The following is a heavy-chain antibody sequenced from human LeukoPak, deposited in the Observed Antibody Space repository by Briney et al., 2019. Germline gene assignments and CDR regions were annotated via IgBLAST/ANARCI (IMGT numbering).Heavy chain of an antibody. CDR2: LSGNGNTI. J-gene: IGHJ4*02. CDR1: GFTFSTYA. Sequence: GGSLRLSCAASGFTFSTYAMSWVRQAPGKGLECVSALSGNGNTIYYADSVKGRFTISRDNSKNTLSLQMNSLRAEDTAVYYCAKALYDGHDYWGQGTLVTVSS. D-gene: IGHD3-10*01. CDR3: AKALYDGHDY. V-gene: IGHV3-23*01.